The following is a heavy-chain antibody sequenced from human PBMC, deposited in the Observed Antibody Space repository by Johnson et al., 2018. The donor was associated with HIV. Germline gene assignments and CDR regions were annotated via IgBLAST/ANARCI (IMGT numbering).Heavy chain of an antibody. CDR3: ARPLSAHVTSAFDV. CDR2: ISYDGGNK. Sequence: QVQLVESGGGVVQPGRSLRLSCAVSGFTFSSYAMHWVRQAPGKGLEWVVVISYDGGNKYYADSVKGRFTISRDNSRTTLYLQMNSLRPEDTALYYCARPLSAHVTSAFDVWGQGTMVTVSS. D-gene: IGHD6-6*01. CDR1: GFTFSSYA. J-gene: IGHJ3*01. V-gene: IGHV3-30-3*01.